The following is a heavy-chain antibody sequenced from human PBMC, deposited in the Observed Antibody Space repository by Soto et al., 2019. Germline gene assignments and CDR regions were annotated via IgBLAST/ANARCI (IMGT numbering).Heavy chain of an antibody. D-gene: IGHD6-19*01. CDR1: GGTFSSYA. J-gene: IGHJ6*02. V-gene: IGHV1-69*01. Sequence: GASVKVSCKASGGTFSSYAISWVRQAPGQGLEWMGGIIPIFGTANYAQKFQGRVTITADESTSTAYMELSSLRSEDTAVYYCARENIAVAGTLYYVMDVWGQGTTVTVSS. CDR2: IIPIFGTA. CDR3: ARENIAVAGTLYYVMDV.